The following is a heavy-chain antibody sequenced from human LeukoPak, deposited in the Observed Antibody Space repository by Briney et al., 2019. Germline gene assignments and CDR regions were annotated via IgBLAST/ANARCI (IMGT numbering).Heavy chain of an antibody. D-gene: IGHD3-3*01. J-gene: IGHJ5*01. CDR1: GGTFSSYA. CDR2: IIPILGIA. CDR3: ARDRYDFWSAYVGNFPDS. Sequence: SVKVSCKASGGTFSSYAISWVRQAPGQGLEWMGRIIPILGIANYAQKFQGRVTITADKSTSTAYMEVRSLRSDDTAVYYCARDRYDFWSAYVGNFPDSWGQGTLVTVSS. V-gene: IGHV1-69*04.